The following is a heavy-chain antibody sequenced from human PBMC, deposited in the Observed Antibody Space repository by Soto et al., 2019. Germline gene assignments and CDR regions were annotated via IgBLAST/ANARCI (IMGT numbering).Heavy chain of an antibody. V-gene: IGHV3-53*01. J-gene: IGHJ4*02. CDR1: GFTVSSNY. D-gene: IGHD6-6*01. Sequence: GGSLRLSCTASGFTVSSNYMNWVRQAPGKVLEWLSIIYSDGTTDYADSVKGRFTISRDNFKNTLYLQMNNLRAEDTAVYYCAILSNWGQGTLVTVSS. CDR3: AILSN. CDR2: IYSDGTT.